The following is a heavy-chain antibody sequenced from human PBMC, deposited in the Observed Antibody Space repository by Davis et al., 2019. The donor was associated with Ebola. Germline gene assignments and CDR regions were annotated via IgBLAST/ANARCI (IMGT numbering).Heavy chain of an antibody. V-gene: IGHV4-59*01. Sequence: PSETLSLTCTVSGGSISSYYWSWIRQPPGKGLEWIGYIYYSGSTNYNPSLKSRVTISVDTSKNQFSLKLSSVTAADTAVYYCASASRYYGSGSYRPGWFDPWGQGTLVTVSS. CDR3: ASASRYYGSGSYRPGWFDP. J-gene: IGHJ5*02. D-gene: IGHD3-10*01. CDR2: IYYSGST. CDR1: GGSISSYY.